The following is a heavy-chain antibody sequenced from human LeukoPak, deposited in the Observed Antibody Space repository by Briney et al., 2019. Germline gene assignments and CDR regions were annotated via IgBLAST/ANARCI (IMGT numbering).Heavy chain of an antibody. D-gene: IGHD3-10*01. CDR1: GGTFSSYT. CDR2: IIPILGIA. Sequence: GASVTVSCKASGGTFSSYTISWVRQAPGQGLEWMGRIIPILGIANYAQKFQGRVTITADKSTSTAYMELSSLRSEDTAVYYCARRDYYGSGSPDSNYYYYGMDVWGQGTTVTVSS. CDR3: ARRDYYGSGSPDSNYYYYGMDV. J-gene: IGHJ6*02. V-gene: IGHV1-69*02.